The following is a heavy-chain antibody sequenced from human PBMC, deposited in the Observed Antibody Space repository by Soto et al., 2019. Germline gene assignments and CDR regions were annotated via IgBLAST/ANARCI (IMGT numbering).Heavy chain of an antibody. CDR1: GFTFSIYA. CDR3: ARLGTSSNTDY. CDR2: ISSSGGST. V-gene: IGHV3-23*01. D-gene: IGHD3-9*01. Sequence: GGSLRLSCAASGFTFSIYAMIWVRQAPGKGLEWVSAISSSGGSTYYGDSVKGRFTISRDHSKNTLNLQMNSLRAEDTAVYYCARLGTSSNTDYWGQGTLVTVSS. J-gene: IGHJ4*02.